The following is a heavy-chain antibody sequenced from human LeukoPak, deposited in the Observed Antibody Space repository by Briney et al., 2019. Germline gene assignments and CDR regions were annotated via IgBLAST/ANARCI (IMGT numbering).Heavy chain of an antibody. V-gene: IGHV3-30-3*01. CDR1: GFTFSMSA. Sequence: GGSLRLSCATSGFTFSMSAMHWVRLAPGKGLDWVAVISFDGGNKFYADSVKGRFSISRDNSKNTVYLQMNSLGLDDTAVYFCARGRAGIAAAGFDYWGQGTLVTVSS. D-gene: IGHD6-13*01. CDR3: ARGRAGIAAAGFDY. CDR2: ISFDGGNK. J-gene: IGHJ4*02.